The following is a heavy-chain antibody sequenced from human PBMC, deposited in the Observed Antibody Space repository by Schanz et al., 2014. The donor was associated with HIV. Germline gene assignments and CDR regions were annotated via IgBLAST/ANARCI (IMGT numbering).Heavy chain of an antibody. V-gene: IGHV1-69*06. D-gene: IGHD2-21*02. CDR2: IIPIFDTT. Sequence: QVQLVQSGAEVKKTGSSVKVSCKASGGTFRNHAISWVRQAPGQGLEWMGGIIPIFDTTNYAQKFQGRVTITADKSTSTVYMDLSSLRSEDTAVYYCARTYTGDWSTGADWGQGTLVTVSS. CDR3: ARTYTGDWSTGAD. J-gene: IGHJ4*02. CDR1: GGTFRNHA.